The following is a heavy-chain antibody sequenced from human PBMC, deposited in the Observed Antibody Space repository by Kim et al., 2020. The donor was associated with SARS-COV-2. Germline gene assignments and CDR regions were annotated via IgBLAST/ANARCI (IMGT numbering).Heavy chain of an antibody. Sequence: SETLSLTCTVSGGSISSGDYYWSWIRQPPGKGLEWIGYSYYSGSTYYNPSLKSRVTRSVDTTKNQFTLKLSPVTDADTAEYYCARGYDSSCLYSPPDAFDTWGQGTMVTVSS. V-gene: IGHV4-30-4*01. CDR1: GGSISSGDYY. CDR3: ARGYDSSCLYSPPDAFDT. CDR2: SYYSGST. D-gene: IGHD3-22*01. J-gene: IGHJ3*02.